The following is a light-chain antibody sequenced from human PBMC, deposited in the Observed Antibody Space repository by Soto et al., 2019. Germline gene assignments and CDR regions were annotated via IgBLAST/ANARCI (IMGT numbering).Light chain of an antibody. V-gene: IGLV2-11*01. CDR2: DVT. J-gene: IGLJ1*01. CDR3: CSYAGTSTPIV. CDR1: SSDVGGYDY. Sequence: QSALTQPRSVSGSPGQSVTISCTGTSSDVGGYDYVSWYQHHPGKAPKLMICDVTKRPSGVPDRFSGSKSGNTASLTISGLQAEDEADYYCCSYAGTSTPIVFGTGTKLTVL.